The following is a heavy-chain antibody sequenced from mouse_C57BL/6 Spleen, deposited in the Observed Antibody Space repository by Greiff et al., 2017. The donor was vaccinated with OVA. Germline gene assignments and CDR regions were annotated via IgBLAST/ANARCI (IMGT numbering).Heavy chain of an antibody. CDR1: GFTFTDYY. CDR3: ARAAGYGNYVNYFDY. CDR2: VYPYNGGT. Sequence: EVQLQESGPVLVKPGPSVKISCKASGFTFTDYYMHWVKQSHGKSLEWIGLVYPYNGGTSYNQKFKGKATLTVDTSSSTAYMELNSLTSDDSAVYSCARAAGYGNYVNYFDYWGQGTTLTVSS. J-gene: IGHJ2*01. D-gene: IGHD2-10*02. V-gene: IGHV1-36*01.